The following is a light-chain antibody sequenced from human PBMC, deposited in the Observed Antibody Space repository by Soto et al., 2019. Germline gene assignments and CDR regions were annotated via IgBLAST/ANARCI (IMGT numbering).Light chain of an antibody. V-gene: IGKV1-39*01. CDR3: QQSYSTPRT. J-gene: IGKJ2*01. CDR2: AAS. CDR1: QSIITY. Sequence: DIQMTQSPSSLSASVGDRVTITCRASQSIITYLNWYQQKPGKAPELLISAASSLQSGVPPRFSGSGSGTDFTLTISSLQPEDFATYYCQQSYSTPRTFGQGTKLEMK.